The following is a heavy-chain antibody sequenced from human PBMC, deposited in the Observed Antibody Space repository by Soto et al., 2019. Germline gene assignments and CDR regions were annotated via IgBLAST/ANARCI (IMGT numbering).Heavy chain of an antibody. CDR3: ARARTNYYNTSDYDF. V-gene: IGHV1-2*02. CDR1: GYTFTDYY. Sequence: ASVKVSCKASGYTFTDYYMHWVRQAPGQGLEWMGWINPNSGDTNYAQKFQGRVTMTRDASISTAYTELSRLRFDDTAVYYCARARTNYYNTSDYDFWGQGTLVTVSS. CDR2: INPNSGDT. J-gene: IGHJ4*02. D-gene: IGHD3-22*01.